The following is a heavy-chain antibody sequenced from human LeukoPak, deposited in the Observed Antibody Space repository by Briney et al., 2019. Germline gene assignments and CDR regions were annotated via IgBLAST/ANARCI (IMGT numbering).Heavy chain of an antibody. Sequence: SETLSLTCAVYGGSFSGYYWSWIRQPPGKGLEWIGYIYYSGSTNYNPSLKSRVTISVDTSKNQFSLKLSSVTAADTAVYYCARDSGYYDSSGCPDIWGQGTMVTVSS. D-gene: IGHD3-22*01. V-gene: IGHV4-59*01. CDR2: IYYSGST. CDR1: GGSFSGYY. J-gene: IGHJ3*02. CDR3: ARDSGYYDSSGCPDI.